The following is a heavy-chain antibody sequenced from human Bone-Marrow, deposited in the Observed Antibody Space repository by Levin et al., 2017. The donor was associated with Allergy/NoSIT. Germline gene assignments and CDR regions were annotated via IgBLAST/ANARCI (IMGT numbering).Heavy chain of an antibody. CDR3: ARYCSSASCYFDAFDI. D-gene: IGHD2-2*01. Sequence: GESLKISCVAAGFSVSDNYMSSVRQAPGKGLEWVSVLYSGDTTTFYADSVKGRFTISRDNSKNTLYLQMDSLRAEDTAIYYCARYCSSASCYFDAFDIWGQGTMVTVSS. CDR2: LYSGDTT. V-gene: IGHV3-53*01. J-gene: IGHJ3*02. CDR1: GFSVSDNY.